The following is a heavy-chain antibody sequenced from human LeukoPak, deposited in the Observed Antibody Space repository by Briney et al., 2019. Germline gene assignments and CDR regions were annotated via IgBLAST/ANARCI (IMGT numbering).Heavy chain of an antibody. J-gene: IGHJ6*03. CDR1: GGSFSTYY. CDR2: INHSGST. V-gene: IGHV4-34*01. Sequence: SETLSLTCAVYGGSFSTYYWGWVRQTPGNGLEWIAEINHSGSTNYNPSLKSRVTVSIDTSKNQFSLKLTSVTAADTGIYFCARHGLGRGVYITRQYNYYMDVWGTGTTVTVSS. CDR3: ARHGLGRGVYITRQYNYYMDV. D-gene: IGHD3-10*01.